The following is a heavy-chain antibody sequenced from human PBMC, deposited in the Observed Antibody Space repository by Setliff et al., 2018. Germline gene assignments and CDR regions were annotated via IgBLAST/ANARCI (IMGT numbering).Heavy chain of an antibody. Sequence: GGSLRLSCAASGLTFNSYGMSWVRQAPGKGLEWVSSVSVSGDNTYYTDSVKGRFTTSRDNSKNTLSLQMSSLRTEDTAIYFCAGQGPIFGSGLIPGFDQWGQGTMVTVSS. CDR3: AGQGPIFGSGLIPGFDQ. CDR1: GLTFNSYG. V-gene: IGHV3-23*01. J-gene: IGHJ4*02. CDR2: VSVSGDNT. D-gene: IGHD3-3*01.